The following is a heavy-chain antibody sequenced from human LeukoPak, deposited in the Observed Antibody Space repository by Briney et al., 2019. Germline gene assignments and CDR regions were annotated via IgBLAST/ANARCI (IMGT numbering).Heavy chain of an antibody. CDR2: INPNSGGT. J-gene: IGHJ3*02. CDR3: PRDILTDDAFDI. D-gene: IGHD7-27*01. CDR1: GYTFTGYF. Sequence: ASVKVSCKASGYTFTGYFMHWVRQAPGQGLEWMGWINPNSGGTNYAQKFQGRVTMTRDTSISTAYMELSRLTSDDTAVYYCPRDILTDDAFDIWGQGTMVTVSS. V-gene: IGHV1-2*02.